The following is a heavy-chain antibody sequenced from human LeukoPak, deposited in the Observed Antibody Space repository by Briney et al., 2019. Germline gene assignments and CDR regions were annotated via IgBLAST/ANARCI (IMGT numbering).Heavy chain of an antibody. CDR1: GGTFSSYA. Sequence: GSSVKVSCKASGGTFSSYAISWVRQAPGQGLEWMGGIIPIFGTANYAQKFQGRVTITADESTSTAYMELSSLRSEDTAVYYCARKAGVRLDLGWFDPWGQGTLVTVSS. CDR3: ARKAGVRLDLGWFDP. J-gene: IGHJ5*02. CDR2: IIPIFGTA. D-gene: IGHD2-2*03. V-gene: IGHV1-69*01.